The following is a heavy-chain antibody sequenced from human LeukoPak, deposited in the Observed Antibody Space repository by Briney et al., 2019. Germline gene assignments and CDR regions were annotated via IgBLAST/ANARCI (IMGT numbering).Heavy chain of an antibody. CDR3: ARGGDSSGWYGDYYYYMDV. V-gene: IGHV4-39*07. Sequence: SETLSLTCTVSGGSISSSSYYWGWIRQPPGKGLEWIGSIYYSGSTYYNPSLKSRVTISVDTSKDQFSLKLSSVTAADTAVYYCARGGDSSGWYGDYYYYMDVWGKGTTVTVSS. D-gene: IGHD6-19*01. CDR1: GGSISSSSYY. J-gene: IGHJ6*03. CDR2: IYYSGST.